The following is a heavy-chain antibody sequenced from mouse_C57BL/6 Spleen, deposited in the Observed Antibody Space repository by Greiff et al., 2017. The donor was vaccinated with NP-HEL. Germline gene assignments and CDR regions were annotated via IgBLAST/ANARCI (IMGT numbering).Heavy chain of an antibody. CDR3: AYYYGSSLYYFDY. CDR1: GYTFTDYY. D-gene: IGHD1-1*01. Sequence: VQLQQPGPELVKPGASVKISCKASGYTFTDYYMNWVKQSHGKSLEWIGDINPNNGGTSYNQKFKGKATLTVDKSSSTAYMELRSLTSEDSAVYYCAYYYGSSLYYFDYWGQGTTLTVSS. V-gene: IGHV1-26*01. J-gene: IGHJ2*01. CDR2: INPNNGGT.